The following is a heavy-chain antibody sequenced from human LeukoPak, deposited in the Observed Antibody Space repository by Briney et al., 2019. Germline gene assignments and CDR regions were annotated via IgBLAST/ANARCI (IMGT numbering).Heavy chain of an antibody. D-gene: IGHD3-10*01. J-gene: IGHJ4*02. CDR3: ARSAVRGVDY. Sequence: PSETLSLTCTVSVGSIWGYYWSWIRQPPGKGLEWIGYIYYSGSTNSNPSLKSRVTTSVDTSKNQFSLKLSSVTAADTAVYYCARSAVRGVDYWGQGTLVTVSS. V-gene: IGHV4-59*01. CDR2: IYYSGST. CDR1: VGSIWGYY.